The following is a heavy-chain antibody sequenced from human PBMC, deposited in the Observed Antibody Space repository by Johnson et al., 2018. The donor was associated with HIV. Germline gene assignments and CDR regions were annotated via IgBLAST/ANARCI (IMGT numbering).Heavy chain of an antibody. V-gene: IGHV3-9*01. CDR3: AKERRYDSSGYYVPQAFDI. CDR2: ISWNGGST. D-gene: IGHD3-22*01. CDR1: GFTFDDYA. Sequence: VQLVESGGGLVQPGRSLRLSCAASGFTFDDYAMHWVRQAPGKGLEWVSGISWNGGSTGYADSVKGRFTISRDNAKNSLYLKMNNLRAEDTAVYDCAKERRYDSSGYYVPQAFDIWGQGTMVTVSS. J-gene: IGHJ3*02.